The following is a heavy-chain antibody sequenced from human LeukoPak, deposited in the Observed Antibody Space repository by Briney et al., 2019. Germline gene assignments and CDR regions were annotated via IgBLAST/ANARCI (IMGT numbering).Heavy chain of an antibody. Sequence: GGSLRLSCTVSGFSVSDNSMSWVRQAPGKGLEWVSFIYSGTTHYSDSVKGRFTISRDNAKNSLYLQMNSLRAEDTAVYYCAREPTYSSSWYTTCDFWGQGTLVTVSS. V-gene: IGHV3-53*01. CDR2: IYSGTT. CDR3: AREPTYSSSWYTTCDF. CDR1: GFSVSDNS. D-gene: IGHD6-13*01. J-gene: IGHJ4*02.